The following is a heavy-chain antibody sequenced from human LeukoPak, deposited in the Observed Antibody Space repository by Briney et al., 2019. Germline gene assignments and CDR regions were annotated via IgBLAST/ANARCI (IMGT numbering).Heavy chain of an antibody. CDR2: IIPMFNTP. CDR3: ARGRAMDYNYDMDV. Sequence: GASVKVSCKASGGTFSNYAFNWVRQAPGQGLAWMGKIIPMFNTPYYSHKFQGRVTITADESTSTAYMELISLRYEDTAMYFCARGRAMDYNYDMDVWGQGTTVTVSS. J-gene: IGHJ6*02. V-gene: IGHV1-69*13. CDR1: GGTFSNYA.